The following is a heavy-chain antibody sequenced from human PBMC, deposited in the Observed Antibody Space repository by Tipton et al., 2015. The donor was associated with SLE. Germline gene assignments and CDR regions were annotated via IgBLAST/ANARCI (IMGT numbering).Heavy chain of an antibody. V-gene: IGHV4-31*03. CDR3: AVAEGYCGSKTNCYERRWIDP. Sequence: LTCTVSGVSTSSGGYFWNWIRHSPGKGRGWIGSIHHSGTTHNNPSLNSRDTLTVDTSKNQFSLKLSVVTAADTAVYYCAVAEGYCGSKTNCYERRWIDPWGQGTLVSVAS. CDR1: GVSTSSGGYF. CDR2: IHHSGTT. D-gene: IGHD2-2*01. J-gene: IGHJ5*02.